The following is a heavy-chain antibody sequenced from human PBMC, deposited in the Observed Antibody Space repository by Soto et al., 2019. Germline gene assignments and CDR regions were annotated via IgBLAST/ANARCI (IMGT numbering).Heavy chain of an antibody. CDR2: FRDKGQGYNT. CDR1: GFTLSDHY. Sequence: GGSLRLSCEGSGFTLSDHYIDCVRQAPGKGLEWLGRFRDKGQGYNTAYAACVKGRFTTSRYESKNSVHLQMNSLRSEDTAVYYCVRATYFSDSSDDTRCFYHWGQGTLVTVSS. D-gene: IGHD3-22*01. J-gene: IGHJ4*02. CDR3: VRATYFSDSSDDTRCFYH. V-gene: IGHV3-72*01.